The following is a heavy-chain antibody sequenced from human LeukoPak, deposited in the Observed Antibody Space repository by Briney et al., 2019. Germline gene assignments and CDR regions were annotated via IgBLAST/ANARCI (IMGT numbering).Heavy chain of an antibody. D-gene: IGHD3-9*01. CDR3: ARSNDILTGYYGTDYYYGMDV. CDR2: IYYSGST. CDR1: GGSFSGYY. Sequence: SETLSLTCAVYGGSFSGYYWSWIRQHPGKGLEWIGYIYYSGSTYYNPSLKSRVTISVDTSKNQFSLKLSSVTAADTAVYYCARSNDILTGYYGTDYYYGMDVWGQGTTVTVSS. J-gene: IGHJ6*02. V-gene: IGHV4-31*11.